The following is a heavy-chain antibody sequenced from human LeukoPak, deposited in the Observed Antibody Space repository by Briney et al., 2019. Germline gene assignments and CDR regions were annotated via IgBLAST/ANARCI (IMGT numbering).Heavy chain of an antibody. V-gene: IGHV7-4-1*02. D-gene: IGHD2-15*01. J-gene: IGHJ4*02. CDR3: VTVEGWASAATYRFDY. CDR1: GYTFTNYA. Sequence: ASVKVSCKTSGYTFTNYAMHWVRQAPGLGLEWMGWIDTNTGNPSYAQGFTGRFVFSLDTSVSTAYLHISSLKTEDTAVYYCVTVEGWASAATYRFDYWGQGTLVTVS. CDR2: IDTNTGNP.